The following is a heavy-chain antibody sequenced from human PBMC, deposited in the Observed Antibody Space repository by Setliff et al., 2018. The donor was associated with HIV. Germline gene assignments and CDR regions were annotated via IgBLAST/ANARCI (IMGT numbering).Heavy chain of an antibody. CDR2: IYHSGST. CDR1: GGSISSDNW. CDR3: ARLHLRVPPSIFDY. Sequence: SLTCAVSGGSISSDNWWTWVRQPPGKGLEWIGEIYHSGSTNYNPSLKSRVTISVDKSKNQFSLKLTSVTAADTAVYFCARLHLRVPPSIFDYWSPGTMVTVSS. J-gene: IGHJ4*02. D-gene: IGHD2-2*01. V-gene: IGHV4-4*01.